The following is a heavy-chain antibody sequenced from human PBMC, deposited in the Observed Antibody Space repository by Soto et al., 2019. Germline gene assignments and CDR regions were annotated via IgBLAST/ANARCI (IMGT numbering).Heavy chain of an antibody. CDR1: GGSISSYY. J-gene: IGHJ3*02. D-gene: IGHD6-13*01. CDR2: IYYSGST. V-gene: IGHV4-59*01. Sequence: SETLSLTCTVSGGSISSYYWSWIRQPPGKGLEWIGYIYYSGSTNYNPSLKSRVTISVDTSKNQFSLKLSSVTAADTAVYYCARAGYSTLLAAFDIWGQGTMVTVSS. CDR3: ARAGYSTLLAAFDI.